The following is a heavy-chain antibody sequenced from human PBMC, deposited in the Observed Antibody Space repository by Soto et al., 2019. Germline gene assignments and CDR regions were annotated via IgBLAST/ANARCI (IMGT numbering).Heavy chain of an antibody. D-gene: IGHD3-10*01. CDR2: IYYSGST. Sequence: QVQLQESGPGLVKPSQTLSLTCTVSGGSISSGGYYWSWIRQHPGKGLEWIGYIYYSGSTYYNPSLKSRVTISVDTSKNQFSLKLGSVTAADTAVYYCARDRRYGSGSYYNVDYYGMDVWGQGTTVTVSS. V-gene: IGHV4-31*03. J-gene: IGHJ6*02. CDR3: ARDRRYGSGSYYNVDYYGMDV. CDR1: GGSISSGGYY.